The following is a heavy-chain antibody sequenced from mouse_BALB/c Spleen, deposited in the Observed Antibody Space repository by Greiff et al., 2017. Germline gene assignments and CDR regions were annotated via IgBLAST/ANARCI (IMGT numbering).Heavy chain of an antibody. CDR3: TRGLNY. V-gene: IGHV1S22*01. Sequence: LQQPGSELVRPGASVKLSCKASGYTFTSYWMHWVKQRHGQGLVWIGNIYPGSGSTNYDEKFKSKGTLTVDTSSSTAYMHLSSLTSEDSAVYYCTRGLNYGGQGTTLTVSS. CDR2: IYPGSGST. CDR1: GYTFTSYW. D-gene: IGHD1-3*01. J-gene: IGHJ2*01.